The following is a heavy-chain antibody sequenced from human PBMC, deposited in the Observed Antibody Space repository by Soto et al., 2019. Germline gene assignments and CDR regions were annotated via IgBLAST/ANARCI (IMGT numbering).Heavy chain of an antibody. CDR2: ISPDGSDV. CDR3: AKDSWYFDL. V-gene: IGHV3-74*01. J-gene: IGHJ4*02. Sequence: GVSLSLSCAASGFPFTNYWMNWVRQTPGKGLMWVSRISPDGSDVGYAESVKGRFTISRDNAKNTVSLQMNSLRVEDTGVYYCAKDSWYFDLWSQGSQVTVSS. CDR1: GFPFTNYW. D-gene: IGHD6-13*01.